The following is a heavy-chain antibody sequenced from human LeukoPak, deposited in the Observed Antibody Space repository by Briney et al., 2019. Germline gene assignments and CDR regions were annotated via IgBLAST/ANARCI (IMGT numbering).Heavy chain of an antibody. CDR2: IYYSGST. CDR1: GGPISSHY. V-gene: IGHV4-59*11. J-gene: IGHJ4*02. D-gene: IGHD5-24*01. CDR3: ARDGYNRRLDY. Sequence: SETLSLTCTVSGGPISSHYWSWIRQPPGKGLEWIGYIYYSGSTNYNPSLKSRVTISVDTSKNQFSLKLSSVTAADTAVYYCARDGYNRRLDYWGQGTLVTVSS.